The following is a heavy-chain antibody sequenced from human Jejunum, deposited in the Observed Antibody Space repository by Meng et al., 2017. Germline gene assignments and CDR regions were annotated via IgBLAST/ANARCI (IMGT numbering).Heavy chain of an antibody. CDR2: ISWNSGSI. V-gene: IGHV3-9*03. CDR3: AIGRGRFTGWYGFDY. Sequence: SLKISCAASGFMFGDYAMHWVRQVPGKGLEWVSTISWNSGSIVYVDSVKGRFTVSRDNAKNSLYLQMNSLRAEDMALYYCAIGRGRFTGWYGFDYWGPGTLVTVSS. D-gene: IGHD6-19*01. J-gene: IGHJ4*02. CDR1: GFMFGDYA.